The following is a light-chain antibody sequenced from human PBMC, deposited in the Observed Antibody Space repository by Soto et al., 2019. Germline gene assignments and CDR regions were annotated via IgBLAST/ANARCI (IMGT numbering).Light chain of an antibody. CDR3: QQYHSDPIT. CDR1: QSVLSSSNNKNY. V-gene: IGKV4-1*01. J-gene: IGKJ5*01. CDR2: WAS. Sequence: DIVMTQSPDSLAVSLAGSATINCKSSQSVLSSSNNKNYLAWFQQKPGQPPKLLIYWASARQSGVPDRFIGSGSGADFSLTISSLQAEDVAVYYCQQYHSDPITFGQGTRLEIK.